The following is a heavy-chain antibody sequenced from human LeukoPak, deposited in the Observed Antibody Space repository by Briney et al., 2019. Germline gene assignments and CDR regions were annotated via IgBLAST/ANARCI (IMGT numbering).Heavy chain of an antibody. J-gene: IGHJ1*01. CDR1: GYTFTSYD. Sequence: ASVKVSCKASGYTFTSYDISWVRQAPGQGLEWMGWISAYNGNTNYAQKLQGRVTMTTDTSTSTAYMELSSLRSEDTAVYYCAVDSSGYYYSPPEYFQHWGQGTLVTVSS. CDR2: ISAYNGNT. D-gene: IGHD3-22*01. V-gene: IGHV1-18*01. CDR3: AVDSSGYYYSPPEYFQH.